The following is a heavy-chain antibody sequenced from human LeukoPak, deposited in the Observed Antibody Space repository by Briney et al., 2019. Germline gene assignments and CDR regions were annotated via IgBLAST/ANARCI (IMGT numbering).Heavy chain of an antibody. J-gene: IGHJ6*03. V-gene: IGHV3-30-3*01. D-gene: IGHD2-2*01. CDR1: GFTFGSQA. CDR2: ISYDGSNK. Sequence: GGSLRLSCAASGFTFGSQAMHWVRQAPGKGLEWVAVISYDGSNKYYADSVKGRFTISRDNSKNTLYLQMNSLRAEDTAVYYCAREDIVVVPAAIYYYMDVWGKGTTVTVSS. CDR3: AREDIVVVPAAIYYYMDV.